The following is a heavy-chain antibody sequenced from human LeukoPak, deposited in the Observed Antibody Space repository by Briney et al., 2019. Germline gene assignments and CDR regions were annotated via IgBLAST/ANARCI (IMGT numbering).Heavy chain of an antibody. CDR3: ARVGGGNYYYYGMDV. CDR1: GGSISSHY. Sequence: PSETLSLTCAVSGGSISSHYWSWIRQPPGKGLGWIGFIYYSGTTKYNPSLKSRVTISADTSKNQFSLKLNSVTAADTAVYYCARVGGGNYYYYGMDVWGQGTTVTVSS. V-gene: IGHV4-59*11. J-gene: IGHJ6*02. D-gene: IGHD2-15*01. CDR2: IYYSGTT.